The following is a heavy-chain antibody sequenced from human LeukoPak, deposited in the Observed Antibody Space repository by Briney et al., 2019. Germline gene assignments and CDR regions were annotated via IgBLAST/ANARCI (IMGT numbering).Heavy chain of an antibody. V-gene: IGHV3-53*01. CDR3: ARVWSRIVGATTSSEY. CDR2: IYSGGST. Sequence: GGSLRLSCAASGFTVSSNYMSWVRQAPGKGLEWVSLIYSGGSTYYADSVKGRFTISRDNSKNTLYLQMNSLRAEDTAVYYCARVWSRIVGATTSSEYWGQGTLVTVSS. CDR1: GFTVSSNY. D-gene: IGHD1-26*01. J-gene: IGHJ4*02.